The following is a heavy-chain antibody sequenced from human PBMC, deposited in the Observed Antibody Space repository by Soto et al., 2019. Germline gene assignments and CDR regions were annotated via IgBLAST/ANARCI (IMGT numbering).Heavy chain of an antibody. CDR3: AKIIAGWDAYMAV. Sequence: PGGSLRLSCAASGFTFSSYSMNWVRQAPGKGLGWVSSISSSSGCIYYADSVKGRFAISRDNAKNALYLQMNSLRAEDTAVYYCAKIIAGWDAYMAVWGKGTAVTVSS. CDR2: ISSSSGCI. J-gene: IGHJ6*03. CDR1: GFTFSSYS. D-gene: IGHD1-26*01. V-gene: IGHV3-21*01.